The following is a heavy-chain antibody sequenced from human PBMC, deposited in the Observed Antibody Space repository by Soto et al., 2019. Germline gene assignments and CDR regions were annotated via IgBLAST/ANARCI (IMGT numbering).Heavy chain of an antibody. CDR3: ASGTRYDFWSGYYYYYYGMDV. Sequence: QVQLVQSGAEVKKPGSSVKVSCKASGGTFSSYAISWVRQASGQGLEWMGGIIPIFDTANYAQQFQGRVTITADESTSTANMELSSLRSADTAVYYCASGTRYDFWSGYYYYYYGMDVWGQGTTVTVSS. V-gene: IGHV1-69*01. J-gene: IGHJ6*02. CDR1: GGTFSSYA. CDR2: IIPIFDTA. D-gene: IGHD3-3*01.